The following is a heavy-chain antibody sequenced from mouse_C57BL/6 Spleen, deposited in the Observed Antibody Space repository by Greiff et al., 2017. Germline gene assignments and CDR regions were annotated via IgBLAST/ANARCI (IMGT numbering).Heavy chain of an antibody. CDR2: IDPSDSYT. J-gene: IGHJ3*01. V-gene: IGHV1-59*01. D-gene: IGHD1-3*01. CDR3: ARNNGWFAY. CDR1: GYTFTSYW. Sequence: VQLQQPGAELVRPGTSVKLSCKASGYTFTSYWMHWVQQRPGQGLEWIGVIDPSDSYTNYNQKFKGKATLNVDTSSSTAYMQLSSLTSEDSAVYYCARNNGWFAYWGQGTLVTVSA.